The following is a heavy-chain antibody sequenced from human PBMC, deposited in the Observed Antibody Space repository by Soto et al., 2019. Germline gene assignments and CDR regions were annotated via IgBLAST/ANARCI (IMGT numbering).Heavy chain of an antibody. Sequence: GGSLRLSCAASGFTFRSFTMNWVRQAPGKGLEWVSTISSNSAYIYYTDALRGRFTISRDNAKNSLHLQMNSLRAEDTAVYYRTRDASRDSSARGWFDPWGPGPLVTVSS. CDR2: ISSNSAYI. V-gene: IGHV3-21*01. CDR1: GFTFRSFT. D-gene: IGHD6-13*01. CDR3: TRDASRDSSARGWFDP. J-gene: IGHJ5*02.